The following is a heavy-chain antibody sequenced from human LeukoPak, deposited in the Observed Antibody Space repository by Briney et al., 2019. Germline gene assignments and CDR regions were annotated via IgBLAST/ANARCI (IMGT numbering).Heavy chain of an antibody. CDR2: IRSKANNYAT. D-gene: IGHD6-13*01. V-gene: IGHV3-73*01. J-gene: IGHJ4*02. Sequence: GGSLRLSCAASGFTFSGSAIHWVRQASGKGLEWVGRIRSKANNYATAYAASVKGRFTISRDDSKNTAYLQMNSLKTEDTAVYYCTRLLIAGFDYWGQGNLVTVSS. CDR3: TRLLIAGFDY. CDR1: GFTFSGSA.